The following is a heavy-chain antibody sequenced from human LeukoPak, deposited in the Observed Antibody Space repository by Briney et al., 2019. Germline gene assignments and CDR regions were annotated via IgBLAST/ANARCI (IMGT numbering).Heavy chain of an antibody. CDR2: IHYSGSS. J-gene: IGHJ5*01. D-gene: IGHD2-8*01. CDR3: ALAPNSNWFDF. Sequence: SETLSLTCTVTGDSTSNFYWNWIRQSPGKGLEWIGNIHYSGSSVYNSSLQSRVTISIDTSRRQFFLNLNSVTAADPAVYFCALAPNSNWFDFWGPGTLVTVSS. CDR1: GDSTSNFY. V-gene: IGHV4-59*03.